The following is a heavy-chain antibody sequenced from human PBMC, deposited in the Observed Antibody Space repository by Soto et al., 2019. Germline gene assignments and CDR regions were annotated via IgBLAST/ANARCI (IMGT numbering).Heavy chain of an antibody. CDR2: ISFDGRNQ. V-gene: IGHV3-30*04. CDR3: ARDMRGYSTTFDP. Sequence: QVQLVESGGGVVQPGRSLRLSCAVSGFTINSYAMHWVRQDPGKGLEWVAVISFDGRNQFYADSVKGRFTISRDTSKNTLQLQMNSLRAEDTAVYYCARDMRGYSTTFDPWGQGTQVTVSS. CDR1: GFTINSYA. D-gene: IGHD5-12*01. J-gene: IGHJ5*02.